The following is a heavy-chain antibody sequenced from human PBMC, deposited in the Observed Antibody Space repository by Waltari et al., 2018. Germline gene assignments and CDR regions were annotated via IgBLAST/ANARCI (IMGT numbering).Heavy chain of an antibody. CDR3: ARDRITMIVVAYDAFDI. D-gene: IGHD3-22*01. Sequence: QLQLQESGPGLVKPSETLSLTCTVSGGSISSSSYYWGWIRQPQGKGLEWIGSIYYSGSTCHNPSLKRRVTRSVDTSKNQFSLKLSSVTAADTAVYYCARDRITMIVVAYDAFDIWGQGTMVTVSS. J-gene: IGHJ3*02. V-gene: IGHV4-39*07. CDR1: GGSISSSSYY. CDR2: IYYSGST.